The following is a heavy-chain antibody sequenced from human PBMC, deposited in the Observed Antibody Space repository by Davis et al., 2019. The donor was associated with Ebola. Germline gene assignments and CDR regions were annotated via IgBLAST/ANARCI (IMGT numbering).Heavy chain of an antibody. D-gene: IGHD3-22*01. J-gene: IGHJ4*02. Sequence: GESLKISCAASGFTFSIYNMNWVRQAPGRGPEWVAVVSYDGNTQLYADTVMGRFTISRDNSENTLYLHMNSLRPEDTAFYYCVKDGYYYEGVDYWGQGTLLTVSS. V-gene: IGHV3-30*18. CDR2: VSYDGNTQ. CDR1: GFTFSIYN. CDR3: VKDGYYYEGVDY.